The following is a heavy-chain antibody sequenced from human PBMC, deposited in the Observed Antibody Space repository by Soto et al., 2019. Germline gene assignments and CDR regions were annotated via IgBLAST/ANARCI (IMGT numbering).Heavy chain of an antibody. Sequence: QVQLQESGPGLVKPSETLSLTCNVSGVSVSSDRYYWTWIRQPPGKGLEWIGYLYYSRITNYHPSLKGRVTISIDTSKNQFSLRLTSVTAADTALYHCARVDEGGNSFGPLDSWGQGTLVTVSS. CDR3: ARVDEGGNSFGPLDS. CDR2: LYYSRIT. J-gene: IGHJ4*02. CDR1: GVSVSSDRYY. D-gene: IGHD3-3*01. V-gene: IGHV4-61*01.